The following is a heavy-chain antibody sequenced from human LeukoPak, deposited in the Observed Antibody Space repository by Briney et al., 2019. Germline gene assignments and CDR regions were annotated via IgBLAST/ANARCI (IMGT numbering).Heavy chain of an antibody. D-gene: IGHD3-22*01. CDR2: IIPIFGAA. CDR3: ARDPTYYYDSSGYSYMDV. Sequence: SVKVSCKASGGTFSSYAISWVRQAPGQGLEWMGGIIPIFGAANYAQKFQGRVTITADKSTSTAYMELSSLRSEDTAVYYCARDPTYYYDSSGYSYMDVWGKGTTVTVSS. J-gene: IGHJ6*03. V-gene: IGHV1-69*06. CDR1: GGTFSSYA.